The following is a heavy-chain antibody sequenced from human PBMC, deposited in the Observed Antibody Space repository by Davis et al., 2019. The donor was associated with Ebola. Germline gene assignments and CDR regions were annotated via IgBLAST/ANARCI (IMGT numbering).Heavy chain of an antibody. CDR1: GFTFSSYS. V-gene: IGHV3-48*02. D-gene: IGHD3-9*01. CDR2: ISSSSSTI. Sequence: PGGSLRLSCAASGFTFSSYSMNWVRQAPGKGLEWVSYISSSSSTIYYADSVKGRFTISRDNAKNSLYLQMNSLRDEDTAVYYCARDSKNYDLFERGFDYWGQGTLVTVSS. CDR3: ARDSKNYDLFERGFDY. J-gene: IGHJ4*02.